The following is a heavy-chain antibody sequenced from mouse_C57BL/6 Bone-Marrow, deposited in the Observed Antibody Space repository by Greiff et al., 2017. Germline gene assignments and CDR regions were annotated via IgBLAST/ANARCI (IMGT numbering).Heavy chain of an antibody. J-gene: IGHJ3*01. Sequence: EVKVEESGPGMVKPSQSLSLTCTVTGYSITSGYDWHWIRHFPGNKLEWMGYISYSGSTNYNPSLKSRISITHDTSKNHFFLKLNSVTTEDTATYYCAREYYGGFAYWGQGTLVTVSA. CDR1: GYSITSGYD. V-gene: IGHV3-1*01. CDR3: AREYYGGFAY. D-gene: IGHD1-1*01. CDR2: ISYSGST.